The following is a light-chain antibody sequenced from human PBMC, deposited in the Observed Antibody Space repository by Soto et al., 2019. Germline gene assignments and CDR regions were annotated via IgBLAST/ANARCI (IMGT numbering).Light chain of an antibody. V-gene: IGKV1-9*01. J-gene: IGKJ4*01. Sequence: DIQLTQSPSFLSASVRDRVTITCRASQVLSSYLAWYQQKPGKDPKLLIYGVSTLQSGVPSRFSGSGSGTEFTLTISSLQPEDFATYDCQQLNTYPLTFGGGTKVEIK. CDR1: QVLSSY. CDR3: QQLNTYPLT. CDR2: GVS.